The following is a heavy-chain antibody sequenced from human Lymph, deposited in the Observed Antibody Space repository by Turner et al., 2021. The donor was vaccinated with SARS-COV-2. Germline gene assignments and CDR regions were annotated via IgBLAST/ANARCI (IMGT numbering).Heavy chain of an antibody. J-gene: IGHJ4*02. V-gene: IGHV4-59*08. CDR3: ARHGNELGIQL. D-gene: IGHD5-18*01. CDR1: GGSLSSYY. Sequence: QVQLQESGPGLVKPSETLSLTCTVTGGSLSSYYWSWIRQPPGKGLEWIGYISNSGSTNYNPSLKSRVTISLDTSKNQFSLKLSSVTAADTAAYYCARHGNELGIQLWGQGTLVTVSS. CDR2: ISNSGST.